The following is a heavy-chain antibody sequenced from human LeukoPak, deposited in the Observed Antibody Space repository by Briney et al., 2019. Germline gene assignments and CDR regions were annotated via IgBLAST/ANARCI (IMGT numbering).Heavy chain of an antibody. V-gene: IGHV4-59*01. CDR1: GDSISNNY. Sequence: SETLSLTCTVSGDSISNNYWSWIRQPPGKGLEWIGYIYYSGSTKYNPSLKNRVTISVDTSKNQFSLKLSSVTAADTAVYYCARHVKRDNSYPYFFDYWGQGTLSPSPQ. D-gene: IGHD2-21*01. J-gene: IGHJ4*02. CDR2: IYYSGST. CDR3: ARHVKRDNSYPYFFDY.